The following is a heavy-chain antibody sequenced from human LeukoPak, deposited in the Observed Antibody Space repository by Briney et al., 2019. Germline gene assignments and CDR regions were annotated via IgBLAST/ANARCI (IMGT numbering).Heavy chain of an antibody. CDR2: INPSSGGT. V-gene: IGHV1-2*02. CDR1: GYTFTDYY. D-gene: IGHD5-18*01. J-gene: IGHJ4*02. Sequence: GASVKVSCKASGYTFTDYYMHWVRQAPGQGLEWMGWINPSSGGTNYAQKFQGRVTMTRDTSISTAYMELSRLTSDDTAVYYCARGHYSYGHEYWGQGTLVTVSS. CDR3: ARGHYSYGHEY.